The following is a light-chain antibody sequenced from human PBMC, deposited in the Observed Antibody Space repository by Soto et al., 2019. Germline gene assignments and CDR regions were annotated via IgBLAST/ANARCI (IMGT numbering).Light chain of an antibody. J-gene: IGKJ4*01. V-gene: IGKV1-5*01. CDR2: AAS. Sequence: GDRVTITCRDSQSNSYGSALYQQNPGQAPNLLIYAASTLETGVPSRFSGSGFGTEFTRTIASLQPDDSATYYCQQYNSYPLTFGGGTKVDIK. CDR1: QSNSYG. CDR3: QQYNSYPLT.